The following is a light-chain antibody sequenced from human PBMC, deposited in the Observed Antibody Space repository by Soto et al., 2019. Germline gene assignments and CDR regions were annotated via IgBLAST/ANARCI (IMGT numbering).Light chain of an antibody. CDR2: DAS. CDR3: QQYSMSPT. Sequence: ELVLTQSSAPLSLSPGERATLSCGASQSFSSSYLAWYQQQPGLAPRLLIYDASSRATGIPDRFSGGGSGTDFTLTISRLEPEDFAVYYCQQYSMSPTLAGGTKVDI. CDR1: QSFSSSY. V-gene: IGKV3D-20*01. J-gene: IGKJ4*01.